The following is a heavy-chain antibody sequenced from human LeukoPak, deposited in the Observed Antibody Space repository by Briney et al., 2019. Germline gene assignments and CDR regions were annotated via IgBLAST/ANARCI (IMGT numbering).Heavy chain of an antibody. J-gene: IGHJ4*02. D-gene: IGHD6-13*01. CDR3: AKDSRTAYDSSWLYYFDS. V-gene: IGHV3-53*01. Sequence: GGSLRLSCAASGFTVSSNYMSWVRQAPGKGLEWVSVIYSGSSTYYADSVKGRFTISRDNSKNTLYLQTNSLRAEDTAVYYCAKDSRTAYDSSWLYYFDSWGQGTLVTVSS. CDR2: IYSGSST. CDR1: GFTVSSNY.